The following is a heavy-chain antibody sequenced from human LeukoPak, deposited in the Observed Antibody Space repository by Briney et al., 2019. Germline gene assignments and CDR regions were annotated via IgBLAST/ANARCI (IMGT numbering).Heavy chain of an antibody. CDR2: ISSSSSYI. Sequence: SGGSLRLSCAASGFTFSSYSMNWVRQAPGKGLEWVSSISSSSSYIYYADSVKGRFTISRDNAKNSLHLQMNSLRAEDTAVYYCAREDYYYDSSGFGGRDYYYGMDVWGQGTTVTVSS. V-gene: IGHV3-21*01. D-gene: IGHD3-22*01. J-gene: IGHJ6*02. CDR1: GFTFSSYS. CDR3: AREDYYYDSSGFGGRDYYYGMDV.